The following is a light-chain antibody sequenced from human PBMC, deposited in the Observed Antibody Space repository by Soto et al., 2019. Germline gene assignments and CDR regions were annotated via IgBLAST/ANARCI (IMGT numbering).Light chain of an antibody. CDR3: QQYNNWPPWGT. Sequence: EIVMRQSPATLSVSPGERATLSCRASQSVSSNLAWYQQKPGQAPRLLIYGASTRATGIPARFSGSGSGTEFTLTISSLQSEDFAVYYCQQYNNWPPWGTFGQGTKVDIK. V-gene: IGKV3-15*01. J-gene: IGKJ1*01. CDR1: QSVSSN. CDR2: GAS.